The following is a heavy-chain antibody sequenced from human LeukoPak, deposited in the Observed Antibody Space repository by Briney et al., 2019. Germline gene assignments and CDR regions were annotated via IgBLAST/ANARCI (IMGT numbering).Heavy chain of an antibody. D-gene: IGHD3-16*01. CDR2: IDDSGTT. V-gene: IGHV4-4*09. J-gene: IGHJ4*02. Sequence: SETLSLTCTDSRGSIRGYYWNWIRQPPGKGLEWIGFIDDSGTTNYNPSLKSRVTMSIDTPKNQFSLKMTSVTAADTAVYFCASLGPLKILGYDLWGQGALVTVSS. CDR3: ASLGPLKILGYDL. CDR1: RGSIRGYY.